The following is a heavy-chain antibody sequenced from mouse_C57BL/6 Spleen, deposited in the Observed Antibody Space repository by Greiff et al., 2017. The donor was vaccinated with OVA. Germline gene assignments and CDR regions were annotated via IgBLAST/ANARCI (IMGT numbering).Heavy chain of an antibody. Sequence: VKLMESGAELVKPGASVKISCKASGYAFSSYWMNWVKQRPGKGLEWIGQIYPGDGDTNYNGKFKGKATLTADKSSSTAYMQLSSLTSEDSAVYFCARSDYGSPYYFDYWGQGTTLTVSS. J-gene: IGHJ2*01. D-gene: IGHD1-1*01. V-gene: IGHV1-80*01. CDR1: GYAFSSYW. CDR3: ARSDYGSPYYFDY. CDR2: IYPGDGDT.